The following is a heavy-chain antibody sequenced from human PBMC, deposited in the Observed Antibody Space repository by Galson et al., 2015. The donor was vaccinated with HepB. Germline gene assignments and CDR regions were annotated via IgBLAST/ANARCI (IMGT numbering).Heavy chain of an antibody. CDR3: ARSYITIFGVVTGYFDY. D-gene: IGHD3-3*01. CDR2: INAGNGNT. J-gene: IGHJ4*02. V-gene: IGHV1-3*01. Sequence: SVKVSCKASGYTFTSYAMHWVRQAPGQRLEWMGWINAGNGNTKYSQKFQGRVTITRDTSASTAYMELSSLRSEDTAVYYCARSYITIFGVVTGYFDYWGQGNLVTVSS. CDR1: GYTFTSYA.